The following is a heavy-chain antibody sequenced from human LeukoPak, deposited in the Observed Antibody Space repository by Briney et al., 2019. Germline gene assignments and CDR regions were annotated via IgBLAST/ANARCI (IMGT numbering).Heavy chain of an antibody. CDR3: ARDYPADY. CDR2: ISSDGSDK. Sequence: GGSLRLSCAASGFTFSSYPMHWVRQAPGKGLEWVALISSDGSDKKYADSVKGRFTISRDNSKNTLYLQMHSLGVEDTAVYYCARDYPADYWGQGTLVTVSS. J-gene: IGHJ4*02. V-gene: IGHV3-30-3*01. CDR1: GFTFSSYP.